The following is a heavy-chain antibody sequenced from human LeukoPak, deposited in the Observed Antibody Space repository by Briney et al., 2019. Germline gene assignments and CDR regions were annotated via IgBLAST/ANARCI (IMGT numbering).Heavy chain of an antibody. CDR2: IYHSGST. V-gene: IGHV4-30-2*01. J-gene: IGHJ5*02. CDR3: ARGSRGFDP. Sequence: SETLSLTCAVSGGSISSGGYSWSWIRQPPGKGLVWIGYIYHSGSTYYNPSLKSRVTISVDRSKNQFSLKLSSVTAADTAVYYCARGSRGFDPWGQGTLVTVSS. CDR1: GGSISSGGYS.